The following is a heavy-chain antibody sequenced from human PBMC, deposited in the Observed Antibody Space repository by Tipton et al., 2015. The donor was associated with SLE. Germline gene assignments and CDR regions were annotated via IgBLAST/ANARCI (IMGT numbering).Heavy chain of an antibody. CDR3: ARRGNSGLRGFLDY. V-gene: IGHV4-39*01. J-gene: IGHJ4*02. D-gene: IGHD5-12*01. Sequence: TLSLTCTVSGGSISSSSYYWGWIRQPPGKGLEWIGSIYYSGSTYYNPSLKSRVTISVDTPKNQFSLKRSSVTAADTAVYYCARRGNSGLRGFLDYWGQGPLVTVSS. CDR2: IYYSGST. CDR1: GGSISSSSYY.